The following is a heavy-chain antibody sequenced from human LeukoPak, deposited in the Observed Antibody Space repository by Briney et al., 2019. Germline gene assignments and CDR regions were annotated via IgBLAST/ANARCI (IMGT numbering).Heavy chain of an antibody. J-gene: IGHJ5*02. CDR1: GFTFSTYP. CDR2: ISYDESNK. CDR3: ARDPGFDP. V-gene: IGHV3-30*04. Sequence: GRSLRLSCAASGFTFSTYPMHWVRQASGKGLEWVAVISYDESNKYYADSVKGRFTISRDNSKNTLFLQMNSLRIEDTAVYYCARDPGFDPWGQGTLVTVSS.